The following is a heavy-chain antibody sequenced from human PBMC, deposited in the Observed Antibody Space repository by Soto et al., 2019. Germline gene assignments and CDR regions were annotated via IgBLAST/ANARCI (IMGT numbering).Heavy chain of an antibody. CDR1: GGSFSGYY. J-gene: IGHJ4*02. Sequence: PSETLSLTCAVYGGSFSGYYWSWIRQPPGKGLEWIGEINHSGSTNYNPSLKSRVTISVDTSKNQFSLKLSSVTAADTAVYYCARAGDSGWTLRGFDYWGQGTLVTVSS. CDR3: ARAGDSGWTLRGFDY. D-gene: IGHD6-19*01. V-gene: IGHV4-34*01. CDR2: INHSGST.